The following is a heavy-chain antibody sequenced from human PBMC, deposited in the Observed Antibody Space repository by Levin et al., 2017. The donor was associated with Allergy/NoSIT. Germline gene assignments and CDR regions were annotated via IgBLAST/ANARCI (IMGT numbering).Heavy chain of an antibody. V-gene: IGHV3-21*01. CDR2: ISSSRTYI. D-gene: IGHD2/OR15-2a*01. Sequence: GESLKISCATSGFTFSGYNMNWVRQDPGKGLEWVSSISSSRTYIYYADSVKGRFTISRDNINNSLYLQMDSLRVEETAVYYCARDRWVISSPSFNSWGQGTLVTVSS. J-gene: IGHJ4*02. CDR1: GFTFSGYN. CDR3: ARDRWVISSPSFNS.